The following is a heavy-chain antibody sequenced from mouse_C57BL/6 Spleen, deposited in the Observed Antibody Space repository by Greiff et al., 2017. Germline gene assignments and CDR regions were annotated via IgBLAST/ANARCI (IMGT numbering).Heavy chain of an antibody. J-gene: IGHJ4*01. D-gene: IGHD1-1*01. Sequence: DVKLVESGGGLVKPGGSLKLSCAASGFTFSDYGMHWVRQAPEKGLEWVAYISSGSSTIYYADTVKGRFTISRDNAKNTLFLQMTSLRSEDTAMYYCATVVGRRYYAMDYWGQGTSVTVSS. CDR1: GFTFSDYG. CDR3: ATVVGRRYYAMDY. V-gene: IGHV5-17*01. CDR2: ISSGSSTI.